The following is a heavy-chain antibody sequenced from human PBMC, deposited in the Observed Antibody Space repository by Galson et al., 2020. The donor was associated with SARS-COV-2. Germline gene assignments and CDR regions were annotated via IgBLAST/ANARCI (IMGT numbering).Heavy chain of an antibody. Sequence: GGSLRLSCAASGFTFDDYTMHWVRQAPGKGLEWVSLISWDGGSTYYADSVKGRFTISRDNSKNSLYLQMNSLRTEDTALYYCAKASYGGNPPDYWGQGTLVTVSS. V-gene: IGHV3-43*01. D-gene: IGHD4-17*01. CDR1: GFTFDDYT. CDR3: AKASYGGNPPDY. CDR2: ISWDGGST. J-gene: IGHJ4*02.